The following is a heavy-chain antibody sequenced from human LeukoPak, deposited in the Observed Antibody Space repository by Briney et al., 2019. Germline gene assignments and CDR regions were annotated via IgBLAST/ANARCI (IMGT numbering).Heavy chain of an antibody. D-gene: IGHD3-22*01. Sequence: GGSLLLSCAASGFTFSSYGMHWVRQAPGKGLEWVAVISYDGSNKYYADSVKGRFTISRDNSKNTLYLQMNSLRAEDTAVYYCAKAHRDYYDTSGSDYWGQGTLVTVSS. CDR3: AKAHRDYYDTSGSDY. V-gene: IGHV3-30*18. CDR2: ISYDGSNK. J-gene: IGHJ4*02. CDR1: GFTFSSYG.